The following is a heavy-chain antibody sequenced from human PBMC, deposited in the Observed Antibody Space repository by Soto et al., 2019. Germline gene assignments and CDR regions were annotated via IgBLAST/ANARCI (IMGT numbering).Heavy chain of an antibody. CDR1: GGTFSSYT. CDR3: ARGKDYDYVWGSYRANDAFDI. D-gene: IGHD3-16*02. CDR2: IIPILGIA. Sequence: QVQLVQSGAEVKKPGSSVKVSCKASGGTFSSYTISWVRQAPGQGLEWMGRIIPILGIANYAQKFQGRVTLTADKSTSTAYMELSSLRSEDTAVYYCARGKDYDYVWGSYRANDAFDIWGQGTMVTVSS. J-gene: IGHJ3*02. V-gene: IGHV1-69*02.